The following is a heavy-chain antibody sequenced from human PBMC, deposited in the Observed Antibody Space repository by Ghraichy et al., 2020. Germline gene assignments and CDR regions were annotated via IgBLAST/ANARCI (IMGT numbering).Heavy chain of an antibody. V-gene: IGHV3-7*03. J-gene: IGHJ4*02. CDR2: IKQDGSEK. CDR3: ARAGAGIAAAGTGRFDY. D-gene: IGHD6-13*01. Sequence: GGSLILSCAASGFTFSSYWMSWVRQAPGKGLEWVANIKQDGSEKYYVDSVKGRFTISRDNAKNSLYLQMNSLRAEDTAMYYCARAGAGIAAAGTGRFDYWGQGILVTVSS. CDR1: GFTFSSYW.